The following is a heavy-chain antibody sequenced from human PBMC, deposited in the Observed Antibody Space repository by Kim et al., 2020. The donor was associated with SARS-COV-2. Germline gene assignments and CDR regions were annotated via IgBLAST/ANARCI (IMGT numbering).Heavy chain of an antibody. CDR1: GYSFTTYW. Sequence: GESLKISCKGSGYSFTTYWIGWVRQMPGRGLEWMGMIYPADSDTRYSPSFRGQVTISADKSITTAYLQWSGLKASDTAMYYCARRVYSSGYYYIDYWGQGTLVTVSS. CDR2: IYPADSDT. D-gene: IGHD3-22*01. V-gene: IGHV5-51*01. J-gene: IGHJ4*02. CDR3: ARRVYSSGYYYIDY.